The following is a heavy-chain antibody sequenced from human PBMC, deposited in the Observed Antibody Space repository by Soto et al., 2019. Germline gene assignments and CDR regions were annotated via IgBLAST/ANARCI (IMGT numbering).Heavy chain of an antibody. CDR3: ARHFRPRGYYYYYGMDV. D-gene: IGHD3-10*01. J-gene: IGHJ6*02. Sequence: GGSLKISCKGSGYSFSSYWVGWGRQMAGKSLEWMGIIYPGDSDTRYSPSFQGQVTISADKSISTAYLQWSSLKASDTAMYYCARHFRPRGYYYYYGMDVWGQRTTVTVSS. V-gene: IGHV5-51*01. CDR1: GYSFSSYW. CDR2: IYPGDSDT.